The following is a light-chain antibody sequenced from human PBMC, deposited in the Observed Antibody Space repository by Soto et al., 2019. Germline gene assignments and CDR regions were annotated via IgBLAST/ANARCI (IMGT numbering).Light chain of an antibody. CDR1: QDIRND. CDR3: LQGYNYPHT. Sequence: AIQMTQSPSSLSASVGDRVTITCRASQDIRNDLGWYQQKPGKAPNLLIYAASTVQIGVTSRFSGSGSGTDFTLTISSLQPEDCATYYCLQGYNYPHTFGPGTKVDIK. J-gene: IGKJ3*01. CDR2: AAS. V-gene: IGKV1-6*01.